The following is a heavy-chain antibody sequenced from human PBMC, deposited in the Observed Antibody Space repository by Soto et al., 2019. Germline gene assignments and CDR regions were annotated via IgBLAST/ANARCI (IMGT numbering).Heavy chain of an antibody. D-gene: IGHD6-13*01. V-gene: IGHV4-38-2*01. CDR2: IYHTGTT. CDR3: VASLAASGLNWLDP. CDR1: GYAISSGFY. J-gene: IGHJ5*02. Sequence: SETLSLTCDVSGYAISSGFYWAWIRQPPGKRLEWIGNIYHTGTTYYNPSLKTRVTMSVDTSKNQFSLRLTSMTAADTAVYYCVASLAASGLNWLDPWGRGTLVTVSS.